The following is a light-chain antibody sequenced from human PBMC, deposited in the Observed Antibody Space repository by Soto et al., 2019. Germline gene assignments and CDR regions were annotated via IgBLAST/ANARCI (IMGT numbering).Light chain of an antibody. J-gene: IGLJ2*01. Sequence: QSALTQPRSVSGSPGQSVTISCTGTSSDVGGYNYVSWYQQLPGKAPKPMIYDVSKRPSGVPDRFSGSKSGNTASLTISGLQAEDEADYYCCAYAGSRALFGGGTKLT. CDR1: SSDVGGYNY. CDR3: CAYAGSRAL. V-gene: IGLV2-11*01. CDR2: DVS.